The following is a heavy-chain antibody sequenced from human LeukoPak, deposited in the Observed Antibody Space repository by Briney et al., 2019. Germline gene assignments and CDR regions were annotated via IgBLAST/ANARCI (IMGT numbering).Heavy chain of an antibody. CDR2: IYYSGST. D-gene: IGHD3-3*01. V-gene: IGHV4-61*08. CDR3: ARVHYDFWSGYLNYYYGMDV. CDR1: GGSISSGGYY. J-gene: IGHJ6*02. Sequence: SETLSLTCTVSGGSISSGGYYWSWIRQHPGKGLEWIGYIYYSGSTNYNPSLKSRVTISVDTSKNQFSLKLSSVTAADTAVYYCARVHYDFWSGYLNYYYGMDVWGQGTTVTVSS.